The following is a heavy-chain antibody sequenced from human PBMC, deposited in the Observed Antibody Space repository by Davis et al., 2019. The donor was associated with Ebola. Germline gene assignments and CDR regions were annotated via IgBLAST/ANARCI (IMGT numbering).Heavy chain of an antibody. Sequence: GESLKISCAASGFTFSSYAMSWVRQAPGKGLEWVSAISGSGGSTYYADSVKGRFTISRDNSKNTVYLQMDSLRAEDTAVYYCARDPPSDYYDSSGYHNDAFDIWGQGTMVTVSS. CDR2: ISGSGGST. CDR1: GFTFSSYA. D-gene: IGHD3-22*01. CDR3: ARDPPSDYYDSSGYHNDAFDI. V-gene: IGHV3-23*01. J-gene: IGHJ3*02.